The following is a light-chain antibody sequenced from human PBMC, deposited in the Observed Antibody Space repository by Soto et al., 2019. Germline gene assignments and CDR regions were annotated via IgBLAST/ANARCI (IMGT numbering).Light chain of an antibody. CDR1: QSISSW. CDR3: QQYNSYSRT. J-gene: IGKJ2*01. CDR2: KAS. Sequence: DIQMTQPPSTLSASVGDRVTITCRASQSISSWLAWYQQKPGKAPKLLIYKASSLESGVPSRFSGSGSGTEFTLTISSLQPDDFATYYCQQYNSYSRTFGQGTKLEIK. V-gene: IGKV1-5*03.